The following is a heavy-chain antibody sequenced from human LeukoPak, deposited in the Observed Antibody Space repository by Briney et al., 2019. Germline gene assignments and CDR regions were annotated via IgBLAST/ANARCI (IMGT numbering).Heavy chain of an antibody. V-gene: IGHV1-69*13. CDR1: GGTFSSYA. CDR2: IIPIFGTA. J-gene: IGHJ3*02. D-gene: IGHD6-13*01. CDR3: ARDQQQLNDAFDI. Sequence: SVKVSCKASGGTFSSYAISWVRQAPGQGLEWMGGIIPIFGTANYAQKFQGRVTTTADESTSTAYMGLSSLRSEDTAVYYCARDQQQLNDAFDIWGQGTMVTVSS.